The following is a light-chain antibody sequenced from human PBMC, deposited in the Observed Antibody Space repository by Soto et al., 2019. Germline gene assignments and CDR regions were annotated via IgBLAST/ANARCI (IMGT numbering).Light chain of an antibody. J-gene: IGLJ3*02. CDR1: SSDVGAYNY. CDR2: DVT. CDR3: CSYTRTDTLV. V-gene: IGLV2-14*03. Sequence: QSALTQPASVSGSPGQSITISCTGSSSDVGAYNYVSWYQQHPGKAPKLLIYDVTIRPSGVSNRFSGSKSDNTASLTISGLQAEDEADYYCCSYTRTDTLVFGGGTKLTVL.